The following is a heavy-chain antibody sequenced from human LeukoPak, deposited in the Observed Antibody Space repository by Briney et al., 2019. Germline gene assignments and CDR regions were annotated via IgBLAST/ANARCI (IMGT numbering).Heavy chain of an antibody. V-gene: IGHV3-23*01. CDR3: AKDLGGFLIVGATLFDY. CDR2: ISGSGGST. Sequence: GGSLRLSCAASGFTFSSCEMNWVRKAPGKGQEWVSAISGSGGSTYYADSVKGRFTISRDNSKNTLYLQMNSLRAEDTAVYYCAKDLGGFLIVGATLFDYWGQGTLVTVSS. CDR1: GFTFSSCE. D-gene: IGHD1-26*01. J-gene: IGHJ4*02.